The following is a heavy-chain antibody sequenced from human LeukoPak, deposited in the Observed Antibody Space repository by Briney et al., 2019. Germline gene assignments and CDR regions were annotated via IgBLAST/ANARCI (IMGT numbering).Heavy chain of an antibody. CDR2: IIPIFGTA. V-gene: IGHV1-69*13. D-gene: IGHD2-15*01. Sequence: SVKVFCKASGGTFSSYAISWVRQAPGQGLEWMGGIIPIFGTANYAQKFQGRVTITADESTSTAYMELSSLRSEDTAVYYCALTAATRGYFDYWGQGTLVTVSS. CDR1: GGTFSSYA. J-gene: IGHJ4*02. CDR3: ALTAATRGYFDY.